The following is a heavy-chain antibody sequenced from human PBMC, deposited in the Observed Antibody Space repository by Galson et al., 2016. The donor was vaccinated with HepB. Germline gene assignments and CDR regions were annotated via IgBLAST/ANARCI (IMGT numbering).Heavy chain of an antibody. Sequence: SLRISCAASGFAFDIHALIWVRQAPGKGLEWVSGISDSGRDTYYADSVKGRFTISRDNSTNTLYLQMSSPTADGAAVYYCAREKKSRRRGYLNWFDPWGQGTLVTVSS. CDR3: AREKKSRRRGYLNWFDP. V-gene: IGHV3-23*01. CDR1: GFAFDIHA. D-gene: IGHD3-3*01. CDR2: ISDSGRDT. J-gene: IGHJ5*02.